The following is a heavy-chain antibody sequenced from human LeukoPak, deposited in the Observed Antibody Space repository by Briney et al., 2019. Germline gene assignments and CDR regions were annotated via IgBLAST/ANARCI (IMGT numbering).Heavy chain of an antibody. V-gene: IGHV1-18*01. CDR2: ISAYNGNT. CDR1: GYTFTSYG. D-gene: IGHD4-17*01. J-gene: IGHJ4*02. Sequence: ASVKVSCKASGYTFTSYGISWVRQAPGQGLEWMGWISAYNGNTNYAQKLQGRVTMTTDTSTSTAYMEPRSLRSDDTAVYYCAREYDIVGYGDLDYWGQGTLVTVSS. CDR3: AREYDIVGYGDLDY.